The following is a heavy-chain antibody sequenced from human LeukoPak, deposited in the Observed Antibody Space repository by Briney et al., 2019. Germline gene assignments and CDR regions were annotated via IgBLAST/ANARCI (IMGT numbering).Heavy chain of an antibody. J-gene: IGHJ4*02. CDR2: IRYDGSNK. CDR3: AKDYYYDSSGYGYFDY. D-gene: IGHD3-22*01. V-gene: IGHV3-30*02. CDR1: GFTFSSYA. Sequence: GGSLRLSCAASGFTFSSYAMSWVRQAPGKGLEWVAFIRYDGSNKYYADSVKGRFTISRDNSKNTLYLQMNSLRAEDTAVYYCAKDYYYDSSGYGYFDYWGQGTLVTVSS.